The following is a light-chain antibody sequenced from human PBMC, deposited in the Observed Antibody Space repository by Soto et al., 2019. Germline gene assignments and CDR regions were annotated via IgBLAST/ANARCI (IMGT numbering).Light chain of an antibody. CDR1: QAISTW. CDR2: AAS. J-gene: IGKJ1*01. V-gene: IGKV1D-12*01. CDR3: QQANSFPRT. Sequence: DIQMTQSPSSVSASVGDRVTITCRASQAISTWFAWYQQKPGKAPKLLIYAASNLPTGVPSRFSGSGSGTDFTLTISSLQPEDFATYYCQQANSFPRTCGQGTKLEIK.